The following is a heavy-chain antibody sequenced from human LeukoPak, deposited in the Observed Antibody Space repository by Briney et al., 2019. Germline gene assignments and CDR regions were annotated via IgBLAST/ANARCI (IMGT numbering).Heavy chain of an antibody. D-gene: IGHD2-2*01. CDR3: ARRNSAAAPFDY. CDR2: IYTSGST. V-gene: IGHV4-4*09. Sequence: NPSETLSLTCTVSGGSISSYYWSWIRQPPGKGLEWIGNIYTSGSTNYNPSLKSRVTISVDTSKNQFSLKLSSVTAADTAVYYCARRNSAAAPFDYWGQGTLVTVSS. J-gene: IGHJ4*02. CDR1: GGSISSYY.